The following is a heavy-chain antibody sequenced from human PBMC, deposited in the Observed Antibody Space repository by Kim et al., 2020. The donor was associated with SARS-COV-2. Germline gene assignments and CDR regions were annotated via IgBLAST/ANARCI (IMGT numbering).Heavy chain of an antibody. CDR3: AKALGRELLSPMDY. V-gene: IGHV3-30*02. Sequence: YADSVKGRFTISRDYSKNTLNLQMNSLRADDTALYYCAKALGRELLSPMDYWGRGTLVTVSS. D-gene: IGHD3-10*01. J-gene: IGHJ4*02.